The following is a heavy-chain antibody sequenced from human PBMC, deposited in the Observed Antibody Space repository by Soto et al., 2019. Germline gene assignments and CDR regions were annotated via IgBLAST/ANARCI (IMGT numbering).Heavy chain of an antibody. D-gene: IGHD5-18*01. CDR1: GFTVSSNY. Sequence: GGSLRLSCAASGFTVSSNYMSWVRQAPGKGLEWVSVIYSGGSTYYADSVKGRFTISRDNSKNTLYLQMNSLRAEVTAVYYCARDPLGKDSAMVADYYYGMDVWGQGTTVTVSS. CDR2: IYSGGST. CDR3: ARDPLGKDSAMVADYYYGMDV. V-gene: IGHV3-53*01. J-gene: IGHJ6*02.